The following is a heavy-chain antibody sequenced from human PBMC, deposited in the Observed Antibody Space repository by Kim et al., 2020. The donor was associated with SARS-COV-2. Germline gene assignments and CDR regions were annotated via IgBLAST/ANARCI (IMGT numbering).Heavy chain of an antibody. CDR1: GFTFSTYS. J-gene: IGHJ4*02. V-gene: IGHV3-21*01. Sequence: GGSLRLSCAASGFTFSTYSMKWVRQAPGKGLEWVSSISSSSSYIYYADSVKGRFTISRDNAENSLFLQMNSLRAEDTAVYYCARARGGNGYSDYWGQGTLVTVSS. CDR3: ARARGGNGYSDY. CDR2: ISSSSSYI. D-gene: IGHD3-22*01.